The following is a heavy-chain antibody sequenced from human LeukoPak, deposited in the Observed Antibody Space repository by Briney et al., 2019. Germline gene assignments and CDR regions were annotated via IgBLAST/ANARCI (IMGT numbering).Heavy chain of an antibody. D-gene: IGHD6-19*01. J-gene: IGHJ4*02. V-gene: IGHV1-2*02. CDR3: ARDVHFSGCHDY. CDR2: INPNSGGT. CDR1: GYTLTELS. Sequence: GASVKVSCKVSGYTLTELSMHWVRQAPGKGLEWMGWINPNSGGTNYAQKFQGRVTMTRDTSISTAYMELSRLRSDDTAVYYCARDVHFSGCHDYWGQGTLVTVSS.